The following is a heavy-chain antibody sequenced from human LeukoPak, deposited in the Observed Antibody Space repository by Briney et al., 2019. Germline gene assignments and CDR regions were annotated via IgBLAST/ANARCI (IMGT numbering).Heavy chain of an antibody. V-gene: IGHV3-9*01. CDR2: ITWNSVSK. CDR1: GFTFNDYA. CDR3: AKGLYGSGS. J-gene: IGHJ4*02. D-gene: IGHD3-10*01. Sequence: GGSLRLSCAASGFTFNDYALHWVRQAPGKGLEWVSSITWNSVSKDYADSVKGRFTISRDNAKNSLYLQMNSLRAEDTALYYCAKGLYGSGSWGQGTLVTVSS.